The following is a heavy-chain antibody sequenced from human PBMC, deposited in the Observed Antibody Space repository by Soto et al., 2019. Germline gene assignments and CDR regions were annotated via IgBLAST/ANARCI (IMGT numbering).Heavy chain of an antibody. CDR1: GFTFSSYA. CDR2: ISGSGGST. CDR3: AKEFGKSSGWYRPFDY. V-gene: IGHV3-23*01. J-gene: IGHJ4*02. Sequence: PGGSLRLSCAASGFTFSSYAMSWVRQAPGKGLEWVSAISGSGGSTYYADSVTGRFTISRDNSKNTLYLQMNSLRAEDTAVYYCAKEFGKSSGWYRPFDYWGQGTLVTVYS. D-gene: IGHD6-19*01.